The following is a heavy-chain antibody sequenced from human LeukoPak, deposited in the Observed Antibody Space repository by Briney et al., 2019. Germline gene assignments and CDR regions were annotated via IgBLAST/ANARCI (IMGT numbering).Heavy chain of an antibody. CDR2: ISYDGSNK. Sequence: GGSLRLSCAASGFTLSDYYMSWIRQAPGKGLEWVAVISYDGSNKYYADSVKGRFTISRDNSKNTLYLQMDSLRAEDTAVYYCAKGTSGSYRIDYWGQGTLVTVSS. CDR3: AKGTSGSYRIDY. V-gene: IGHV3-30*18. CDR1: GFTLSDYY. D-gene: IGHD1-26*01. J-gene: IGHJ4*02.